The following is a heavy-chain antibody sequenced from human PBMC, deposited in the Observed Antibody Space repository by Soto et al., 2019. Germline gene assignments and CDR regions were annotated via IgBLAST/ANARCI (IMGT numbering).Heavy chain of an antibody. Sequence: PSETLFLNCTVSGGSISSSRYYSGLIRQPPGKGLEWIGSIYYSGSTYYNPSLKSRVTISVDTSKNQFSLKLSSVTAADTAVYYCAREAARGFNGMDVWGQGTTVT. CDR2: IYYSGST. CDR1: GGSISSSRYY. D-gene: IGHD5-12*01. CDR3: AREAARGFNGMDV. J-gene: IGHJ6*02. V-gene: IGHV4-39*02.